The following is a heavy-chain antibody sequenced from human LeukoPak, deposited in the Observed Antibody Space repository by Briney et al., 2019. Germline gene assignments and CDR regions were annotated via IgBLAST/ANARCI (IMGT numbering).Heavy chain of an antibody. CDR3: ARRGSGYELDY. D-gene: IGHD5-12*01. V-gene: IGHV3-7*01. CDR2: INQDGSEK. CDR1: GFTFSSYS. Sequence: GGSLRLPCAASGFTFSSYSMNWVRQAPGKGLEWVANINQDGSEKNYVDSVKGRFTISRDNAKNSLYLQMNSLRAEDTAVYYCARRGSGYELDYWGQGTLVTVSS. J-gene: IGHJ4*02.